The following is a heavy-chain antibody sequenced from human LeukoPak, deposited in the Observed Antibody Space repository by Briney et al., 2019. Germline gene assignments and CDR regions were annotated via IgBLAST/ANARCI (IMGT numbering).Heavy chain of an antibody. CDR3: AAGVVGATPIDY. CDR2: IYYSGST. V-gene: IGHV4-59*01. J-gene: IGHJ4*02. Sequence: PSETLSLTCTVSGGSISSYYWSWIRQPPGKGLEWIGYIYYSGSTNYNPPLKSRVTISVDTSKNQFSLKLTSVTAADTAVYYCAAGVVGATPIDYWGQGTLVTVSS. D-gene: IGHD1-26*01. CDR1: GGSISSYY.